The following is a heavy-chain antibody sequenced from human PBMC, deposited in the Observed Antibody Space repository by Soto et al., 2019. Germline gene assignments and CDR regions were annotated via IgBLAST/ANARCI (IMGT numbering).Heavy chain of an antibody. CDR2: VHYSGST. D-gene: IGHD2-2*01. Sequence: QVQLQESGPGLVRPSETLFLTCTVSGGSLNNYYWSWIRQPPGKGLEWIGYVHYSGSTGYNPSLQSRVTISVDTSKNQLSLKVTSVTAADTAIYFCARGRVPAVWGQGTLVTVSS. CDR3: ARGRVPAV. J-gene: IGHJ4*02. V-gene: IGHV4-59*01. CDR1: GGSLNNYY.